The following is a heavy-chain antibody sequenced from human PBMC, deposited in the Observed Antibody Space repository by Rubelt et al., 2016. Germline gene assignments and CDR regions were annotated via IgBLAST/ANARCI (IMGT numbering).Heavy chain of an antibody. CDR2: IYYSGST. Sequence: QVQLQESGPGLVKPSETLSLTCTVSGGSISGYYWSWIRQSPEKGLEWIGYIYYSGSTNYNPSLKSRVPISLDTSKKQFSLRLSSGTAADTAVYYCARQVRVLYYSDYWGQGTLVTVSS. CDR1: GGSISGYY. CDR3: ARQVRVLYYSDY. J-gene: IGHJ4*02. V-gene: IGHV4-59*08.